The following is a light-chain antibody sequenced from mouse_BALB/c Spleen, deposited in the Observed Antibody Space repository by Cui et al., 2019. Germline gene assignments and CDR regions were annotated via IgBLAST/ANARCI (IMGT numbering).Light chain of an antibody. CDR1: LSVSY. CDR3: HQWSSYPCT. Sequence: QIVLTQYPAFMSASLGEEITLTCSVSLSVSYMHWYQQKSGTSPKLLIYSTSNLASGVPSRFSGCGSGTFYSLTISSVEAEDAADYYCHQWSSYPCTFGGGTKLEIK. CDR2: STS. V-gene: IGKV4-80*01. J-gene: IGKJ1*01.